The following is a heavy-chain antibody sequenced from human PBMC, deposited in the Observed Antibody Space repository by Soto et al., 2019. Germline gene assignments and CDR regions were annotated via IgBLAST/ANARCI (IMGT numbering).Heavy chain of an antibody. CDR2: LNPNSGGT. J-gene: IGHJ4*02. CDR1: GYTCTGYY. CDR3: AIYDSSGYQYYFDY. V-gene: IGHV1-2*02. Sequence: ASVKVSCKASGYTCTGYYMHWVRQAPGQGLEWMGWLNPNSGGTNYAQKFQGRVTMTRDTSISTAYMELSRLRSDDTAVYYCAIYDSSGYQYYFDYWGQGTLVTVSS. D-gene: IGHD3-22*01.